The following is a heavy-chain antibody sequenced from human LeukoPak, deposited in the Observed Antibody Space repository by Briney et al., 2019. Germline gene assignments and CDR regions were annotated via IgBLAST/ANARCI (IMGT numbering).Heavy chain of an antibody. J-gene: IGHJ4*02. CDR1: GGSISSYY. D-gene: IGHD1-26*01. V-gene: IGHV4-59*01. CDR3: VRGGIVGTTARIPLFDY. Sequence: PSETLSLTCNVSGGSISSYYWSWVRQPPGKGLEWIGYIYYSGSTNYNPSLKSRVTMSVDTSKNQFSLKLSSVTAADTAVYYCVRGGIVGTTARIPLFDYWGQGTLVTVSS. CDR2: IYYSGST.